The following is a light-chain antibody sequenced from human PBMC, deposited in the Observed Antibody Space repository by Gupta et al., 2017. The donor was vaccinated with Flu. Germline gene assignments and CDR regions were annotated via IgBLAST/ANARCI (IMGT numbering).Light chain of an antibody. J-gene: IGKJ4*01. V-gene: IGKV1-39*01. CDR1: QSITNY. Sequence: DIQMTQSPSSLSASVGDRVTITCRTSQSITNYLNWYQQKPGKAPNLLIYTASKLKSGVPSRFSGSGSGTDFTLTISRRQPEDFATYYCQQRDSTPVTFGGGTKVEIK. CDR2: TAS. CDR3: QQRDSTPVT.